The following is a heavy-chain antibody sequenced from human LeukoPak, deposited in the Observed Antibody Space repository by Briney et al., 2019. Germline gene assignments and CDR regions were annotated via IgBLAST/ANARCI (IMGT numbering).Heavy chain of an antibody. J-gene: IGHJ4*02. D-gene: IGHD5-18*01. CDR2: INPNSGGT. V-gene: IGHV1-2*02. CDR3: ARGWIQLWPFDY. Sequence: ASVKVSCKASGYTFTGYYMHWVRQAPGQGLEWMGWINPNSGGTNCAQKFQGRVTMTRDTSISTAYMELSRLRSDDTAVYYCARGWIQLWPFDYWGQGTLVTVSS. CDR1: GYTFTGYY.